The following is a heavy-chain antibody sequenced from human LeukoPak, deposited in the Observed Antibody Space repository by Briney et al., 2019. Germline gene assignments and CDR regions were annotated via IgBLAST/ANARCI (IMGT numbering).Heavy chain of an antibody. CDR3: ARVPLRSGPSYYFDY. J-gene: IGHJ4*02. V-gene: IGHV3-74*01. CDR1: GFTFSTDW. D-gene: IGHD2-15*01. CDR2: INSDGSIT. Sequence: PGGSLRLSCTASGFTFSTDWMHWVRQAPGKGLVWVSRINSDGSITTYADSVKGRFTISRDNAKNTLYLQMNSLRAEDTAVYYCARVPLRSGPSYYFDYWGQGTLVTVSS.